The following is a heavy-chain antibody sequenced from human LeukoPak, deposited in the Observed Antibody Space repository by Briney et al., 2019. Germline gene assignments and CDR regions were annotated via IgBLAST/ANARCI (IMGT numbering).Heavy chain of an antibody. CDR1: GFTFSSYG. D-gene: IGHD3-22*01. CDR3: ARDLSPWDDSSGYSDY. V-gene: IGHV3-33*01. J-gene: IGHJ4*02. CDR2: IWFDGSNK. Sequence: GGSLRLSCAASGFTFSSYGMHWVRQAPGKGLEWVAVIWFDGSNKYYADSVKGRFTISRDNSKNTLYLQMNSLRAEDTAVYYCARDLSPWDDSSGYSDYWGQGTLVTVSS.